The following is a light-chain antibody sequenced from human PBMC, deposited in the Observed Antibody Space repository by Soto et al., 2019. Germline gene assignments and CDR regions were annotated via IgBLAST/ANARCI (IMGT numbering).Light chain of an antibody. V-gene: IGLV7-46*01. CDR3: LLSYSDVSVV. CDR2: DTT. J-gene: IGLJ2*01. Sequence: QAVVTQEPSLTVSPGGTVTLTCGSSTGDVTSGHYPYWFQQKPGQAPRTLIYDTTYKHSWTPARFSGSLLGGKAALTLSGAQPEDEADYYCLLSYSDVSVVFGGGTKLTVL. CDR1: TGDVTSGHY.